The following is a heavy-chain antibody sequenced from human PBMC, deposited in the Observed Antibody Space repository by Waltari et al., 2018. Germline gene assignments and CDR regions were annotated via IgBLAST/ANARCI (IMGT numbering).Heavy chain of an antibody. CDR2: IYTSGST. V-gene: IGHV4-4*07. J-gene: IGHJ3*02. D-gene: IGHD2-15*01. CDR3: ARDHYCSGGACYPGGSAFDI. Sequence: QVLLQESGPGLVKPSETLSLTCTVSGGSISGYYWNWIWQPPGKGLEWIGRIYTSGSTNYNPSLKSRVTISINTSNNQFSLKLSSVIAADTAVYYCARDHYCSGGACYPGGSAFDIWGQGTMVTVSS. CDR1: GGSISGYY.